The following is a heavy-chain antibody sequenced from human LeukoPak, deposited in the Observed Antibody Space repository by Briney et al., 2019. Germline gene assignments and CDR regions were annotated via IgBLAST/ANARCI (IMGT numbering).Heavy chain of an antibody. CDR2: ISSDGSDK. Sequence: GGSLRLSCAASGFTFSYYAMHWVRQAPGKGLEWVAFISSDGSDKYYADSMKGRFTISRDNAKNSLYLQMNSLRAEDTAVYYCAREGDYGDYARSFAFDIWGQGTPVTVSS. CDR1: GFTFSYYA. D-gene: IGHD4-17*01. J-gene: IGHJ4*02. CDR3: AREGDYGDYARSFAFDI. V-gene: IGHV3-30-3*01.